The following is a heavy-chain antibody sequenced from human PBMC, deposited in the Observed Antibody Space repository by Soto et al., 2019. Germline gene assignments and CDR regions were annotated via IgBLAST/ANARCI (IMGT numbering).Heavy chain of an antibody. CDR1: GGTFSSYA. CDR2: IIPIFGTA. V-gene: IGHV1-69*13. CDR3: ARVLGMGYYYYYGMDV. J-gene: IGHJ6*02. D-gene: IGHD7-27*01. Sequence: ASVKVSCKASGGTFSSYAISWVRQAPGQGLEWMGGIIPIFGTANYAQKFQGRVTITADESTSTAYMELSSLRSEDTAVYYCARVLGMGYYYYYGMDVWGQGTTVTVSS.